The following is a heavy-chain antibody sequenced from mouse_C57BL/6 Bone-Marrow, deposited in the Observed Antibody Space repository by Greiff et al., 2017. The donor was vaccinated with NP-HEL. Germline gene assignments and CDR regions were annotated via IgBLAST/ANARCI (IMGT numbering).Heavy chain of an antibody. D-gene: IGHD1-1*02. J-gene: IGHJ2*01. CDR1: GYTFTDYY. Sequence: EVQLQQSGPELVKPGASVKISCKASGYTFTDYYMNWVKQSHGKSLEWIGDINPNNGGTSYNQKFKGKATLTVDKSSSTAYMELRSLTSEDSAVYYCARYYGGVFDYWGQGTTLTVSS. CDR2: INPNNGGT. CDR3: ARYYGGVFDY. V-gene: IGHV1-26*01.